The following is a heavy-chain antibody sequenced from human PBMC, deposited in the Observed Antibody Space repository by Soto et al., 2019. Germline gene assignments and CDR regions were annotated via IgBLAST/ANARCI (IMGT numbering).Heavy chain of an antibody. J-gene: IGHJ4*02. CDR1: GGSISSSSYY. D-gene: IGHD6-13*01. Sequence: SETLSLTCTVSGGSISSSSYYWDWIRQPPGKGLEWIGSIYYSGSTYYNPSLKSRVTISVDTSKNQFSLKLSSVTAADTAVYYCARQAELVPVYWGQGTLVTVSS. CDR2: IYYSGST. CDR3: ARQAELVPVY. V-gene: IGHV4-39*01.